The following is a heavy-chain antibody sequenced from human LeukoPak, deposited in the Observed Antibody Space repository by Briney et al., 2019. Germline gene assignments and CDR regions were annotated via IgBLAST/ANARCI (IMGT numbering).Heavy chain of an antibody. CDR2: ISYDGSNK. V-gene: IGHV3-30*18. D-gene: IGHD6-13*01. CDR3: AKARAAGDYYYGMDV. Sequence: GGSLRPSCAASGFTFSSYGMHWVRQAPGKGLEWVAVISYDGSNKYYADSVKGRFTISRDNSKNTLYLQMNSLRAEDAAVYYCAKARAAGDYYYGMDVWGQGTTVTVSS. J-gene: IGHJ6*02. CDR1: GFTFSSYG.